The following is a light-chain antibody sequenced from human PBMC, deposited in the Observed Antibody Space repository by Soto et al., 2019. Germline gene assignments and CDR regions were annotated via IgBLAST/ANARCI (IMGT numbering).Light chain of an antibody. Sequence: EIVLTQSPCTLSLSPGERATLSCRASQSVSSSYLARYQQKPGQAPRLLIYGASSRATGIPDRFSGSGSGTDFTLTISRLEPEDFVVYYCQQYGSPPQTFGQGTKVDIK. CDR2: GAS. V-gene: IGKV3-20*01. CDR3: QQYGSPPQT. J-gene: IGKJ1*01. CDR1: QSVSSSY.